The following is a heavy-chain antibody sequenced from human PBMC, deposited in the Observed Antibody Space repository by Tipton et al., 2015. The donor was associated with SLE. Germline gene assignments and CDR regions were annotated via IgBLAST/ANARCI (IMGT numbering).Heavy chain of an antibody. V-gene: IGHV3-33*01. CDR3: ARSGYSSSGDYFDY. CDR1: GFTFSSYG. CDR2: IWYDGSNK. Sequence: SLRLSCTASGFTFSSYGMHWVRQAPGKGLEWVAVIWYDGSNKYYADSVKGRFTISRDNSKTTLYLQMNSLRAEDTAVYYCARSGYSSSGDYFDYWGQGTLVTVSS. J-gene: IGHJ4*02. D-gene: IGHD6-13*01.